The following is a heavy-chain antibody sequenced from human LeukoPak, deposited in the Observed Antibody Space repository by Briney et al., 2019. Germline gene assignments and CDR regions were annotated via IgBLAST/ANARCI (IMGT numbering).Heavy chain of an antibody. CDR1: GYTFNSHG. D-gene: IGHD3-22*01. CDR3: ARGYYYDSSGSANNWFDP. Sequence: ASVKVSCKASGYTFNSHGISWVRQAPGQGLEWMGWISAYIGNTNYAQKLQGRVTMTTDTSTSTAYMELSSLRSEDTAVYYCARGYYYDSSGSANNWFDPWGQGTLATVSS. J-gene: IGHJ5*02. V-gene: IGHV1-18*01. CDR2: ISAYIGNT.